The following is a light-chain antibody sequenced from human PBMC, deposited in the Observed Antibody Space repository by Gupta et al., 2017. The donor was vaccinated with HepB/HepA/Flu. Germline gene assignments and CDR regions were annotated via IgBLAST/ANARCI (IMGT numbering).Light chain of an antibody. CDR3: HQYGSSSLS. CDR1: QSVRSNY. J-gene: IGKJ4*01. Sequence: EIVLTQSPGTLSLSPGERATLSCRASQSVRSNYLAWYQQKPGQAPRLLLYGASSRATGIPDRFSGSGSGTDFTLTISRLEPEDFAVFYCHQYGSSSLSFGGGTTVEIK. V-gene: IGKV3-20*01. CDR2: GAS.